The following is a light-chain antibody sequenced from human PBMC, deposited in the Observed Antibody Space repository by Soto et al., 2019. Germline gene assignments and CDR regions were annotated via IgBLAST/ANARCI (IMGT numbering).Light chain of an antibody. V-gene: IGKV3-20*01. CDR1: QDLYSDY. Sequence: DNVLTQSPGTLSLSPGERATLSCRAIQDLYSDYLAWYQQKPGQPPRLLIYDTFSRATGIPDRFSGSGSVIDFTLTISGLEPDDFAMYYCQQYTRSSSITFGQGTRLEIK. CDR2: DTF. J-gene: IGKJ5*01. CDR3: QQYTRSSSIT.